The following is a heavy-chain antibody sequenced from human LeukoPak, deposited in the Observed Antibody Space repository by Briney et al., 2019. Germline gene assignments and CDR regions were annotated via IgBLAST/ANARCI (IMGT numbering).Heavy chain of an antibody. CDR1: GFTFSSYA. Sequence: GGSLRLSCAASGFTFSSYAMSWVRQAPGKGLEWVSAISGSGGSTYYADSVKGRFTISRDNSKNTLYLQMNSLRAEDTGLYYCAKGDGINHYHWFDPWGQGTLVTVSS. V-gene: IGHV3-23*01. J-gene: IGHJ5*02. CDR3: AKGDGINHYHWFDP. D-gene: IGHD2-15*01. CDR2: ISGSGGST.